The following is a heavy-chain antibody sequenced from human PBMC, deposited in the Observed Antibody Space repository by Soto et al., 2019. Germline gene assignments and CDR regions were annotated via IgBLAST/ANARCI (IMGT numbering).Heavy chain of an antibody. V-gene: IGHV3-11*05. CDR2: ISSSSSYT. CDR1: GFTFSDYY. CDR3: ARPGGWDDAFDI. D-gene: IGHD1-26*01. Sequence: QVQLVESGGGLVKPGGSLRLSCAASGFTFSDYYMSWIRQAPGKGLEWVSYISSSSSYTNYADSVKGRFTISRDNAKNSRYLQMISLRAEDTVVYYCARPGGWDDAFDIWGQGTMVTVSS. J-gene: IGHJ3*02.